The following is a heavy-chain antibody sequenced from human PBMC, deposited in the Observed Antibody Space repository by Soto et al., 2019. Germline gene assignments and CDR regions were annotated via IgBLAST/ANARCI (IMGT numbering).Heavy chain of an antibody. D-gene: IGHD2-2*01. CDR1: GFTFSTYG. CDR3: ARLYCSATSCYSVGAFDI. J-gene: IGHJ3*02. CDR2: IWFDGSDK. V-gene: IGHV3-33*01. Sequence: GGSLRLSCAESGFTFSTYGMHWVRQAPGKGLEWVALIWFDGSDKYYTESVKGRFTISRDNSKSTLYLQMNSLRADDTAFYYCARLYCSATSCYSVGAFDIRGLGTMVTVSS.